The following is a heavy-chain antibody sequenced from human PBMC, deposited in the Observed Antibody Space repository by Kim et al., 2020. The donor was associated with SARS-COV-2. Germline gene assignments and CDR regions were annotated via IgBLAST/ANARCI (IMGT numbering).Heavy chain of an antibody. CDR2: IWYDGSNK. CDR3: AKALSVEMATITYYYYGMXX. J-gene: IGHJ6*02. V-gene: IGHV3-33*06. CDR1: GFTFSSYG. D-gene: IGHD5-12*01. Sequence: GXSLRLSCAASGFTFSSYGMHWVRQAPGKGXEWVAVIWYDGSNKYYADSVKGRFTISRDNSKNTLYLQMNSLRAEDTAVYYCAKALSVEMATITYYYYGMXXXGQXXTVTVSS.